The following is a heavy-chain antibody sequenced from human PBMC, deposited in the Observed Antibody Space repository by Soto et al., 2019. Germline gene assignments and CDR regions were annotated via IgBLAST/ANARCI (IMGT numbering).Heavy chain of an antibody. J-gene: IGHJ6*02. CDR1: GFTFSSYA. Sequence: PGGSMRLSCAASGFTFSSYAMSWVRQAPGKVLEWVSAISGSGGSTYYADSVKGRFTISRDNSKNTLYLQMNSLRAEDTAVYYCAGGTTVTTIRYYYYYCGMDVWGQGTTVTVSS. D-gene: IGHD4-17*01. CDR3: AGGTTVTTIRYYYYYCGMDV. V-gene: IGHV3-23*01. CDR2: ISGSGGST.